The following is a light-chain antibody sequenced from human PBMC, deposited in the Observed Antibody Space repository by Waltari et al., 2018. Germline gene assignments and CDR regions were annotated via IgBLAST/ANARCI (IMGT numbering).Light chain of an antibody. J-gene: IGLJ3*02. Sequence: NFMLTQPHSVSESPGKTITISCTRSSGSIGRGHVQWSQQRPGSAPTTMIYEDKKRPSGVPDRFSGSIDSSSNSASLTISGLKTEDEADYYCQSFDSTNPWVFGGGTKLTVL. CDR2: EDK. CDR3: QSFDSTNPWV. CDR1: SGSIGRGH. V-gene: IGLV6-57*03.